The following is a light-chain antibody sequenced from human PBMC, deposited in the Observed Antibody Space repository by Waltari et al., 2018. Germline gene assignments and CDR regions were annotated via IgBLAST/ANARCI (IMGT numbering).Light chain of an antibody. CDR3: QSYDHTLSASV. Sequence: SVLTLPPPVPGAPGKRVPSSCPGSTSNLRARCYVNWYQQLPGPAPKLRIYDTTNRPSGVPDRFSCSKSGTSASLAISGLQPEDEADYYCQSYDHTLSASVFGGGTKLTVL. V-gene: IGLV1-40*01. CDR2: DTT. CDR1: TSNLRARCY. J-gene: IGLJ2*01.